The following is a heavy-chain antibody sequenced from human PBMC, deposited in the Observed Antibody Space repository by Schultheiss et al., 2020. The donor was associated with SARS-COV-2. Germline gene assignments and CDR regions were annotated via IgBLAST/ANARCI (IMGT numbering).Heavy chain of an antibody. J-gene: IGHJ6*02. V-gene: IGHV4-4*02. CDR1: GGSISSSNW. Sequence: SETLSLTCAVSGGSISSSNWWSWVRQPPGKGLEWIGEIYHSGSTNYNPSLKSRVTISVDKSKNQFSLKLSSVTAADTAVYYCAARYYDILTGPESTYYYGMDVWGQGTTVTVSS. D-gene: IGHD3-9*01. CDR2: IYHSGST. CDR3: AARYYDILTGPESTYYYGMDV.